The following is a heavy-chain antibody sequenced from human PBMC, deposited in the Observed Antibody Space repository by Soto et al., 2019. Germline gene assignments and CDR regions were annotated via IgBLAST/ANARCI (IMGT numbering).Heavy chain of an antibody. CDR3: ARQIYDSDTGPNFQSYLDS. V-gene: IGHV5-10-1*01. J-gene: IGHJ4*02. CDR1: GYSFAGYW. D-gene: IGHD3-22*01. CDR2: IDPSDSQT. Sequence: GESLKISCKGSGYSFAGYWITWVRQKPGKGLEWMGRIDPSDSQTYYSPSFRGHVTISVTKSITTVFLQWSSLRASDTAMYYCARQIYDSDTGPNFQSYLDSWGQGTPVPVS.